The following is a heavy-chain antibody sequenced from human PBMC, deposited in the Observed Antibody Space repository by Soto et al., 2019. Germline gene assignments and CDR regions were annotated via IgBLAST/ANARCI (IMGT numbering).Heavy chain of an antibody. CDR2: IIPIFGTA. CDR3: ARLTTVTTTDYYYYYGMDV. J-gene: IGHJ6*02. Sequence: SVKVSCKASGGTFSSYAISWVRQAPGQGLEWMGGIIPIFGTANYAQKFQGRVTITADEFTSTAYMELSSLRSEDTAVYYCARLTTVTTTDYYYYYGMDVWGQGTTVTVSS. V-gene: IGHV1-69*13. D-gene: IGHD4-17*01. CDR1: GGTFSSYA.